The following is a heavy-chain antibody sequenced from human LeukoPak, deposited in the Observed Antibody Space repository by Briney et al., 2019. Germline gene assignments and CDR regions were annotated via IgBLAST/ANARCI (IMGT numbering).Heavy chain of an antibody. CDR3: ANHQIDSVGYSGGFDD. CDR1: GFIFSTYP. D-gene: IGHD3-22*01. CDR2: NTPRGEST. J-gene: IGHJ4*02. V-gene: IGHV3-23*01. Sequence: GGSLRLPCTASGFIFSTYPMSWVPQAPGEGLQWVSANTPRGESTFYAVSVKGLFTMLRDIPKNTLSLHMNTLTPGDTAIYHCANHQIDSVGYSGGFDDGGQGALVTVSP.